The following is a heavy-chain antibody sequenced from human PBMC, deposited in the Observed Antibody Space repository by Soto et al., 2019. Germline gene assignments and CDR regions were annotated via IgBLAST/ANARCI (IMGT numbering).Heavy chain of an antibody. CDR3: ARGIRVGATFYGMDV. CDR2: ISHSGST. D-gene: IGHD1-26*01. Sequence: PSETLSLTCAVYGGSFSGYYWSWIRQPPGKGLEWIGEISHSGSTNYNPSLKSRLTISVDTSKNQFSLKLSSATAADTAVYYCARGIRVGATFYGMDVWGQGTTATVSS. J-gene: IGHJ6*02. CDR1: GGSFSGYY. V-gene: IGHV4-34*01.